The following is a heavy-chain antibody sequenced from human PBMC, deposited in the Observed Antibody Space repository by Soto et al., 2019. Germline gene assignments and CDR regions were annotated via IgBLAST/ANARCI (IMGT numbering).Heavy chain of an antibody. CDR2: ISSSGGST. CDR3: EKDLFCGGDCYSEEDEAFDI. CDR1: GFTFSSYA. D-gene: IGHD2-21*02. Sequence: GGSLRLSCAAFGFTFSSYAMSWVRQAPGKGLEWVSAISSSGGSTYYADSVKGRFTISRDNSKNTLYLQMNSLRAEDTAVYYGEKDLFCGGDCYSEEDEAFDIWGQGTMVTVSS. J-gene: IGHJ3*02. V-gene: IGHV3-23*01.